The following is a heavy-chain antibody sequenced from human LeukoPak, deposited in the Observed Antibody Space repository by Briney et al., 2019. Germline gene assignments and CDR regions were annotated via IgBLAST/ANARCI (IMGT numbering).Heavy chain of an antibody. J-gene: IGHJ5*02. V-gene: IGHV4-4*02. D-gene: IGHD6-13*01. CDR2: IYHSGST. CDR3: ARWVAAPGKNWFDP. Sequence: SGTLSLTCAVSGGSISSSNWWSWVRQPPGKGLEWIGEIYHSGSTNYNPSLKSRVTISVDKSKNQFSLKLRSVTAADTAVYYCARWVAAPGKNWFDPWGQGTLVTVSS. CDR1: GGSISSSNW.